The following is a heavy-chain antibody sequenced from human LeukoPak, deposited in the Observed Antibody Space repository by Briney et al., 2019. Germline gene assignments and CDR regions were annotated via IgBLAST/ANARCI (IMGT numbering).Heavy chain of an antibody. D-gene: IGHD5-18*01. CDR2: IYYSGST. CDR3: ARALVDTAMVIFDY. CDR1: GGSISSYY. J-gene: IGHJ4*02. Sequence: SETLSLTCTVSGGSISSYYRSWIRQPPGKGLEWIGYIYYSGSTNYNPSLKSRVTISVDTSKNQFSLKLSSVTAADTAVYYCARALVDTAMVIFDYWGQGTLVTVSS. V-gene: IGHV4-59*01.